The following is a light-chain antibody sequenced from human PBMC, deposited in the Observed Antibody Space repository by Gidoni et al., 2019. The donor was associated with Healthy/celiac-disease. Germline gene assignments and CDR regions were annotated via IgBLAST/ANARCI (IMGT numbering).Light chain of an antibody. Sequence: IVLTQSPGTLSLSPGERATLSCRASQSVSSIYLAWSQQKPGQAPRLLIYGASSRATGIPDRFSGSWSGTDFTLTISRLEPEDFAVYYCQQYGSSPLTFGQGTRLEIK. CDR2: GAS. CDR3: QQYGSSPLT. V-gene: IGKV3-20*01. J-gene: IGKJ5*01. CDR1: QSVSSIY.